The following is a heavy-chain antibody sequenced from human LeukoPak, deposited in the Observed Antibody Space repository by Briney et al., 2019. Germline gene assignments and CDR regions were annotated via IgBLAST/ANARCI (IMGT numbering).Heavy chain of an antibody. V-gene: IGHV4-59*01. J-gene: IGHJ5*02. Sequence: SETLSLTCTVSGGSISSYYWSWIRQPPGKGLEWIGYIYYIGSTNYNPSLKSRVTISVDTSKNQFSLKLSSVTAADTAVYYCARYLLTGYSNNCFDPWGQGTLVTVSS. D-gene: IGHD3-9*01. CDR1: GGSISSYY. CDR2: IYYIGST. CDR3: ARYLLTGYSNNCFDP.